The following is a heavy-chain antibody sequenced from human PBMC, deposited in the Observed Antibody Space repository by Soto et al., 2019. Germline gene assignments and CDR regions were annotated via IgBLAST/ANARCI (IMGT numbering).Heavy chain of an antibody. J-gene: IGHJ4*02. CDR3: ARGRYGDY. D-gene: IGHD1-1*01. V-gene: IGHV1-18*01. Sequence: QVHLVQSGAEVKKPGASVKVSCKGSGYAFTTYGITWVRQAPGQGLEWMGWISAHNGNTNYAQKLQGRVTVTRDTSTGTAYMGLRSLRPDDPAVYSCARGRYGDYWGQGALVTVSS. CDR2: ISAHNGNT. CDR1: GYAFTTYG.